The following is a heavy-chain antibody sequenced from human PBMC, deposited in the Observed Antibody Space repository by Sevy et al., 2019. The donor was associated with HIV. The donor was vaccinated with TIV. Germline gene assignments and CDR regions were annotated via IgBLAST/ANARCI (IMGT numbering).Heavy chain of an antibody. J-gene: IGHJ4*02. D-gene: IGHD6-13*01. CDR3: AKDAVPYSSSSWNDY. CDR2: ISYDGSNK. CDR1: GFTFSSYG. Sequence: GGSLRLSCAASGFTFSSYGMHWVRQAPGKGVEWVAVISYDGSNKYYADSVKGRFTISRDNSKNTLYLQMNSLRAEDTAVYYCAKDAVPYSSSSWNDYWGQGTLVTVSS. V-gene: IGHV3-30*18.